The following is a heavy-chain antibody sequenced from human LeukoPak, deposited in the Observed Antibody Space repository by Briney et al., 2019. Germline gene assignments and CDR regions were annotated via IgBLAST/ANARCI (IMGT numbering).Heavy chain of an antibody. CDR1: GFTVSSNY. V-gene: IGHV3-53*01. D-gene: IGHD2-21*02. CDR2: IYSGGST. J-gene: IGHJ4*02. CDR3: ARDEYCGGDCYYFDY. Sequence: PGGSLRLSCAASGFTVSSNYMSWVRQAPGKGLEWVSVIYSGGSTYYADSVKVRFTISRDNSKNTLYLQMNSLRAEDTAVYYCARDEYCGGDCYYFDYWGQGTLVTVSS.